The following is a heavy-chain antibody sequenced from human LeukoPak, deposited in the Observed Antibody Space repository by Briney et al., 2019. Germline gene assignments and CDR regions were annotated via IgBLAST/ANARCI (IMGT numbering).Heavy chain of an antibody. CDR1: GGSISSTNY. V-gene: IGHV4-39*01. CDR2: MYYSGST. CDR3: ARRKGRYYFHY. Sequence: SETLSLTGTGSGGSISSTNYWGWIRQPPGEGLEWIGGMYYSGSTYYSPSLKSRLTISADASKNEFSLKLSSVTAAETAVYYCARRKGRYYFHYWRQRILVTVSS. D-gene: IGHD1-26*01. J-gene: IGHJ4*02.